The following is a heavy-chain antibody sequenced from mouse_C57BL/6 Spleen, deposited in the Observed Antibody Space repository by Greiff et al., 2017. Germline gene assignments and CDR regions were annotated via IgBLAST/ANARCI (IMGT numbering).Heavy chain of an antibody. CDR2: IYPGDGDT. CDR1: GYAFSSYS. Sequence: QVQLQQSGAELVKPGASVKISCKASGYAFSSYSMNWVKQRPGKGLEWIGQIYPGDGDTNYNGKVKGKATLTADKSSSTAYMQLSSLTSEDSAVYFCARSITTVVATEYFDFWGTGTTLTVSS. J-gene: IGHJ1*03. CDR3: ARSITTVVATEYFDF. D-gene: IGHD1-1*01. V-gene: IGHV1-80*01.